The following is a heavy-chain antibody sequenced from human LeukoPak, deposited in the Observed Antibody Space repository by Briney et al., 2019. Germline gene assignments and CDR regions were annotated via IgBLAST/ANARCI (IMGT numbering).Heavy chain of an antibody. J-gene: IGHJ4*02. V-gene: IGHV5-51*01. CDR1: GYSFTSHW. CDR2: VNSDDSDT. Sequence: GESLKISCKGSGYSFTSHWIGWVRQMPGKGLEWMGIVNSDDSDTIYSPSFQGQVTISADESITTAYLQWSSLKASDTAMYYCARLRWPRGGRSSFDYWGQGALVTVSS. CDR3: ARLRWPRGGRSSFDY. D-gene: IGHD3-10*01.